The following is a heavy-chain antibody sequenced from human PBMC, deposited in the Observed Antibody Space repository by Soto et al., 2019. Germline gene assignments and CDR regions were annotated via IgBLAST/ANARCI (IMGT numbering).Heavy chain of an antibody. CDR1: GGTFGSYA. CDR2: IIPIPGTA. CDR3: ARSQGSSIIFEIYYYYYYCMNV. V-gene: IGHV1-69*13. D-gene: IGHD2-2*01. Sequence: SPVKVSCKVTGGTFGSYAISWVRQAPGQGLEKIGGIIPIPGTANYAQKFQGRVTIAADESTSTAYMELSSLRTDDKAVYYCARSQGSSIIFEIYYYYYYCMNVWGQGTTVTVSS. J-gene: IGHJ6*02.